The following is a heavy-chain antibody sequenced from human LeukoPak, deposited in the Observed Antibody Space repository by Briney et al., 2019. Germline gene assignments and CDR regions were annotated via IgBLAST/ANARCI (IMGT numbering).Heavy chain of an antibody. Sequence: GGSLRLSCAASGFTFSSYGMHWVRQVPGKGLEWVAVISYDGSNKYYADSVKGRFTISRDNSKNTLYLQMNSLRAEDTAVYYCALSSSLDYWGQGTLVTVSS. CDR1: GFTFSSYG. CDR3: ALSSSLDY. D-gene: IGHD6-6*01. J-gene: IGHJ4*02. V-gene: IGHV3-30*03. CDR2: ISYDGSNK.